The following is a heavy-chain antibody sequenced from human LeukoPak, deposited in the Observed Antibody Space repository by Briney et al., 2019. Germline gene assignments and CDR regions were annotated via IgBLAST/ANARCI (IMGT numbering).Heavy chain of an antibody. CDR1: GGSISSYY. D-gene: IGHD6-13*01. V-gene: IGHV4-59*08. J-gene: IGHJ4*02. CDR2: IYYSGST. CDR3: ARRIAAAGGDYFDY. Sequence: SETLSLTCTVSGGSISSYYWSWIRQPPGKGLEWIGYIYYSGSTNYNPSLKSRVTISVDTSKNQFSLKLSSVTAADTAVYYCARRIAAAGGDYFDYWGQGTLVTVSS.